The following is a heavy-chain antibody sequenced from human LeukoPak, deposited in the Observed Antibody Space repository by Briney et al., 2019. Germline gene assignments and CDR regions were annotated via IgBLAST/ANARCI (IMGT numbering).Heavy chain of an antibody. D-gene: IGHD6-19*01. J-gene: IGHJ4*02. CDR1: GGSISSYY. CDR2: IYYSGST. V-gene: IGHV4-59*12. CDR3: ARSPNPYSTGWYVFDN. Sequence: SETLSLTCTVSGGSISSYYWSWIRQPPGKGLEWIGYIYYSGSTNYNPSLKSRVTIAQDTSRNQVSLGLTSVTAADSAVYFCARSPNPYSTGWYVFDNWGQGILVTVSS.